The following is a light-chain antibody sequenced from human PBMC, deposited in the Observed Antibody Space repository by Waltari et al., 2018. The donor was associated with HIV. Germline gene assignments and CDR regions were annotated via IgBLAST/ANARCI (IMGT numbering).Light chain of an antibody. Sequence: MMQSPDILPVSLGEGVTLTCRASQSVNTNVAWYQQRPGQAPRLLIYGASTRAAGFPARFSGGGSGTEFTLTISSLQSEDFALYFCHQYNNWPYTFGQGTKLDIK. CDR2: GAS. CDR1: QSVNTN. V-gene: IGKV3-15*01. CDR3: HQYNNWPYT. J-gene: IGKJ2*01.